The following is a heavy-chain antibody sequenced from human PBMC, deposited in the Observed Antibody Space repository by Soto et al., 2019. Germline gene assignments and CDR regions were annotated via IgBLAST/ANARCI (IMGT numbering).Heavy chain of an antibody. V-gene: IGHV4-34*01. Sequence: PSETLSLTCAVYGGSFSGYYWSWIRQPPGKGLEWIGEINHSGSTNYNPSLKSRVTISVDTSKNQFSLKLSSVTAADTAVYYCARTTYSSSSFFDSWGQGTVVTGLL. CDR2: INHSGST. D-gene: IGHD6-6*01. CDR1: GGSFSGYY. CDR3: ARTTYSSSSFFDS. J-gene: IGHJ4*02.